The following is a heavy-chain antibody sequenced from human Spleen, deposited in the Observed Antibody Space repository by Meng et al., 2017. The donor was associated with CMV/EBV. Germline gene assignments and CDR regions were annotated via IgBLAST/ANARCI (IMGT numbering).Heavy chain of an antibody. J-gene: IGHJ3*02. D-gene: IGHD4-23*01. CDR1: GGSFSGYY. CDR2: INHTGST. CDR3: ARRINKYGGDSRAAFDI. V-gene: IGHV4-34*01. Sequence: SETLSLTCAVYGGSFSGYYWTWIRQPPGKGLEWIGEINHTGSTNYNPSLKSRVIISVDTSKKQFSPKLSSVTAADTAVYYCARRINKYGGDSRAAFDIWGQGTKVTVSS.